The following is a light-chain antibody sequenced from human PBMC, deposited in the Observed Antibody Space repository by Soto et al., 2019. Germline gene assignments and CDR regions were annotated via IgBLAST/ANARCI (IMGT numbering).Light chain of an antibody. V-gene: IGKV4-1*01. CDR1: QSVLYSSNNKNY. J-gene: IGKJ1*01. CDR3: KQYYSIPPT. Sequence: DIVMTQSPDSLAVSLGERATINCKSSQSVLYSSNNKNYLGWYQQKLGQPHKLLIYWASTRESGVPDRFSGSGSGTEFTLTIRSLQAEDVAVYFCKQYYSIPPTFGQGTKVDIK. CDR2: WAS.